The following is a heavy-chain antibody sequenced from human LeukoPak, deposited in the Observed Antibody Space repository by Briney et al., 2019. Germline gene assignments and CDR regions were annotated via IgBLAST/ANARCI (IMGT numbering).Heavy chain of an antibody. CDR2: IYTSGST. Sequence: SETLSLTCTVSGGSISSYYWSWIRQPAGKGLEWIGRIYTSGSTNYNPSLKSRVTMSVDTSKNQFSLKLSSVTAADTAVYYCARDRGIAAAGPDDAFDIWGQGTMVAVSS. D-gene: IGHD6-13*01. V-gene: IGHV4-4*07. CDR1: GGSISSYY. J-gene: IGHJ3*02. CDR3: ARDRGIAAAGPDDAFDI.